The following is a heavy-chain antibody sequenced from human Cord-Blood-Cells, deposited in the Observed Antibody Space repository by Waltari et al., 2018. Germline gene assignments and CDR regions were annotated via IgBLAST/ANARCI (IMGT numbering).Heavy chain of an antibody. D-gene: IGHD1-26*01. CDR3: ARVGTTLFDY. CDR1: GYSISRGYY. CDR2: IYHSGST. Sequence: QVQLQESGPGLGKPSGTLSLLCAVSGYSISRGYYWGWIRQPPGKGREWIGSIYHSGSTYYNPSLKSRVTISVDTSKNQFSLKLSSVTAADTAVYYCARVGTTLFDYWGQGTLVTVSS. J-gene: IGHJ4*02. V-gene: IGHV4-38-2*01.